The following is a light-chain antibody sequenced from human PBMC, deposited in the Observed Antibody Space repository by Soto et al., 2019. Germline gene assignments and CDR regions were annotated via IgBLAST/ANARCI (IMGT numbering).Light chain of an antibody. Sequence: QSALTQPASVSGSAGESITISCTGTSSNVGGYNYVSWYQQHPGKAPKLMIYDVSNRPSGVSNRFSGSKSGNTASLTISGLQAEDEADYYCSSYTSSSTLVFRGGIKVTVL. J-gene: IGLJ2*01. CDR2: DVS. CDR3: SSYTSSSTLV. V-gene: IGLV2-14*01. CDR1: SSNVGGYNY.